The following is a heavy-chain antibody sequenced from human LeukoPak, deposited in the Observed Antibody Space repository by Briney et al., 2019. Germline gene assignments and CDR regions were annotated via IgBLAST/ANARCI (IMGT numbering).Heavy chain of an antibody. Sequence: GGSLRLSCAASGFTVSSNYMSWVRQAPGKGLEWVSVIYSGGSTYYADSVKGRSTISRHNSKNTLYLQMNSLRAEDTAVYYCARSIYYYYYGMDVWGQGTTVTVSS. CDR1: GFTVSSNY. CDR2: IYSGGST. CDR3: ARSIYYYYYGMDV. V-gene: IGHV3-53*04. J-gene: IGHJ6*02.